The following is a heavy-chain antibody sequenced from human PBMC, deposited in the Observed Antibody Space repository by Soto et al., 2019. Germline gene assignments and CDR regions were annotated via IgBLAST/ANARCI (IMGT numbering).Heavy chain of an antibody. V-gene: IGHV3-53*01. D-gene: IGHD1-1*01. CDR1: GFSIGGNP. Sequence: AGGSLRLSCEASGFSIGGNPMSWVRQAPGQGLEWVASIHTVGSTYYADSVQGRFTISRDNSKNTLFLQMNSLRVGDTAIYFCARGLNDDSWGQGTLVTVSS. CDR3: ARGLNDDS. J-gene: IGHJ4*02. CDR2: IHTVGST.